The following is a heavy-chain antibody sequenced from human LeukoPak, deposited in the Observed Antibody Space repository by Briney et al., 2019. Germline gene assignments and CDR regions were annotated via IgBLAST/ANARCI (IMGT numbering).Heavy chain of an antibody. CDR3: ARDATTELGTVYMDV. D-gene: IGHD4-17*01. J-gene: IGHJ6*03. Sequence: PGGSLRLSCAASGFTFITSSMNWVRQPPGKGLEWVSSISTSGSYIYFADSVKGRFTISRDNAKNSLYLQMNSLRVEDTAAYYCARDATTELGTVYMDVWGKGTTVTISS. CDR2: ISTSGSYI. V-gene: IGHV3-21*01. CDR1: GFTFITSS.